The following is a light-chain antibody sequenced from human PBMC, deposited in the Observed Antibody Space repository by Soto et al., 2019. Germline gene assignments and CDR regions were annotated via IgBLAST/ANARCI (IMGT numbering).Light chain of an antibody. V-gene: IGKV3-20*01. CDR1: QSVSSSY. Sequence: EIVLTQSPGTLSLSPGERATLSCRASQSVSSSYLAWYQQKPGQAPRLLIYGASNRATGIPDRFSGSGSGTDFTLTISRLGPEDFAVYYCQQYGSSPRSFGQGTKVELK. CDR3: QQYGSSPRS. J-gene: IGKJ1*01. CDR2: GAS.